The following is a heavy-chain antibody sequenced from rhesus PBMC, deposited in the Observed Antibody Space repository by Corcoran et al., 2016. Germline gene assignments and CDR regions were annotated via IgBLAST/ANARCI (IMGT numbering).Heavy chain of an antibody. J-gene: IGHJ5-2*02. Sequence: QVQLQESGPGLVKPSGNLSLTCPVSGGPFSGFSWGWFRTPRGKGLEWFGYISGSSGSTDYNPSLKSRVTISTDTSKNQFSLKLSSVAAADTAVYYCARSRMDVWGRGVLVTVSS. V-gene: IGHV4-165*01. CDR3: ARSRMDV. CDR1: GGPFSGFS. CDR2: ISGSSGST.